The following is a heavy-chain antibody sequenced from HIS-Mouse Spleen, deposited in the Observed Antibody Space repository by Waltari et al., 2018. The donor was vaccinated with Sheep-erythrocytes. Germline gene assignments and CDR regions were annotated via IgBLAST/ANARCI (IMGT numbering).Heavy chain of an antibody. CDR2: IYSSGST. J-gene: IGHJ2*01. CDR3: ARLITMVRGVTWYFDL. Sequence: QVQLQESGPGLVKPSQTLSLPCTVSGGSISSGGYYWSWIRQHPGKGLGWIGYIYSSGSTYYNPSLKSRVTRAVDTSKNQFSRKLSSVTAADTAVYYCARLITMVRGVTWYFDLWGRGTLVTVSS. D-gene: IGHD3-10*01. CDR1: GGSISSGGYY. V-gene: IGHV4-31*03.